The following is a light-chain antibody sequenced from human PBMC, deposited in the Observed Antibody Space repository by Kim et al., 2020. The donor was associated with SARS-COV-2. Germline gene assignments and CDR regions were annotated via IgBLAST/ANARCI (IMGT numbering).Light chain of an antibody. CDR1: SSDVGRYNL. CDR3: CSYAGSGTYV. V-gene: IGLV2-23*01. Sequence: QSALTQPASVSGSPGQSITISCTGTSSDVGRYNLVSWYQHHPGKAPKVMIYEGSRRPSGVSNRFSGSKSGNTASLTISGLQAEDETDYYCCSYAGSGTYVFGTGTKSPS. J-gene: IGLJ1*01. CDR2: EGS.